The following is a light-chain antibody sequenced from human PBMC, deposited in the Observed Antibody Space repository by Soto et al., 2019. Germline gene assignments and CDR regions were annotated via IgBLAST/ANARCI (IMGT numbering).Light chain of an antibody. Sequence: EIEMTQSPATLSLAPGERVTLSCRASESVSTNLAWYQQKAGQAPRLLIYGASSRATGIPDRFSGSGSGTDFSLTISRVEPEDFAVYYCQQYGSSPRTFGQGTKVDI. CDR2: GAS. CDR3: QQYGSSPRT. J-gene: IGKJ1*01. CDR1: ESVSTN. V-gene: IGKV3-20*01.